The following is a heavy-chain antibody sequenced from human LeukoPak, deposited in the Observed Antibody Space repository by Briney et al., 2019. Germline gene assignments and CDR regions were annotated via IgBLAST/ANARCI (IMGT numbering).Heavy chain of an antibody. J-gene: IGHJ4*02. V-gene: IGHV1-2*02. Sequence: ASVKVSCKASGYTFTGYYMHWVRQAPGQGLEWMGWINPNSGGTNYAQKFQGRVTMTRDTSISTAYMELSSLRSEDTAVYYCQVGIAARIYYFDYWGQGTLVTVSS. CDR1: GYTFTGYY. D-gene: IGHD6-6*01. CDR3: QVGIAARIYYFDY. CDR2: INPNSGGT.